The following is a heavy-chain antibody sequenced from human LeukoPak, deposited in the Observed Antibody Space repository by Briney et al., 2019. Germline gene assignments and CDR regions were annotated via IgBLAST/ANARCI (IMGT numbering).Heavy chain of an antibody. CDR2: INSDASST. J-gene: IGHJ4*02. CDR3: TTIPDRTGPDY. D-gene: IGHD1-14*01. CDR1: GFSFSTSW. V-gene: IGHV3-74*03. Sequence: PGGSLRLSCAASGFSFSTSWMHWVRQVPGKGLVWVSLINSDASSTTYADSVKGRFTISRDNAKNTVYLQMNSLKTEDTAVYYCTTIPDRTGPDYWGQGTLVTVSS.